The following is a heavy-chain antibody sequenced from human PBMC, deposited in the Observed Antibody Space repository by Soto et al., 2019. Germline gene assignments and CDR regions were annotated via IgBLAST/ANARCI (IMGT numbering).Heavy chain of an antibody. CDR2: IYYSGST. CDR1: GGSVYSEGYY. CDR3: ARLWFGEPVDY. D-gene: IGHD3-10*01. Sequence: SETLSLTCTVSGGSVYSEGYYWGWIRKPPGKGLEWIGYIYYSGSTNYNPSLKSRVTISVDTSKNQFSLKLSSVTAADTAVYYCARLWFGEPVDYWGQGTLVTVSS. V-gene: IGHV4-61*08. J-gene: IGHJ4*02.